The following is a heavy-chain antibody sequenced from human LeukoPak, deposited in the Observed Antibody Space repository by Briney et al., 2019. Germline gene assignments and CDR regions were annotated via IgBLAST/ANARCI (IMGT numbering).Heavy chain of an antibody. Sequence: GGSLRLSCVVSSIIFRAAWMNWVRQTPGKGLEWVSRIKSKVVGGTTDYAAPVKGRFTISRDDSKNTLYLQMSSLKTEDTAIYYCTKDPPLTGGVYSAHWGQGTLVTVSS. V-gene: IGHV3-15*07. CDR2: IKSKVVGGTT. CDR1: SIIFRAAW. J-gene: IGHJ4*02. CDR3: TKDPPLTGGVYSAH. D-gene: IGHD7-27*01.